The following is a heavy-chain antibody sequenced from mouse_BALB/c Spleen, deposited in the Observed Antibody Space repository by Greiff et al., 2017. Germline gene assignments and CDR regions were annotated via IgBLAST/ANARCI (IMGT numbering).Heavy chain of an antibody. CDR2: ISYSGST. D-gene: IGHD2-3*01. CDR1: GYSITSDYA. CDR3: ARSDGYYAAMDY. J-gene: IGHJ4*01. Sequence: EVKLLESGPGLVKPSQSLSLTCTVTGYSITSDYAWNWIRQFPGNKLEWMGYISYSGSTSYNPSLKSRISITRDTSKNQFFLQLNSVTTEDTATYYCARSDGYYAAMDYWGQGTSVTVSS. V-gene: IGHV3-2*02.